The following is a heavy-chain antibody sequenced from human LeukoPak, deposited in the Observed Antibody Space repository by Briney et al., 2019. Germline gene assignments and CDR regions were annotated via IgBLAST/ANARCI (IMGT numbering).Heavy chain of an antibody. Sequence: GGSLRLSCAATGFTFSNYAVSWVRQAPGKGLEWVSAISGSGASTHYADSVKGRFTISRDNSRNTVSLQMNSLRVEDTALYFCARDGIMISGVIAHDGLGLWGQGTMVTVST. V-gene: IGHV3-23*01. J-gene: IGHJ3*01. CDR1: GFTFSNYA. CDR2: ISGSGAST. D-gene: IGHD3/OR15-3a*01. CDR3: ARDGIMISGVIAHDGLGL.